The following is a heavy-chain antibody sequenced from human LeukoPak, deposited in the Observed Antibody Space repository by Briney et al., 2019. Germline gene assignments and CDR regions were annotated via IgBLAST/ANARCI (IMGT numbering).Heavy chain of an antibody. V-gene: IGHV1-2*02. Sequence: GASVSVSYEASGYTFTVYYTHWGRQAPGQGLEWMGWINPNSGGTNYAQKLQGRVTMTRDTSISTAYMELSSVTAADTAVYCCAGRPRVGATKDYFDYWGQGTLVTVSS. CDR1: GYTFTVYY. CDR2: INPNSGGT. J-gene: IGHJ4*02. D-gene: IGHD1-26*01. CDR3: AGRPRVGATKDYFDY.